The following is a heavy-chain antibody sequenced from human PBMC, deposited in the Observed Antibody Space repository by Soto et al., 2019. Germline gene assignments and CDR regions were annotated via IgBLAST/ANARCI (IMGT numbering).Heavy chain of an antibody. Sequence: GGSLRLSCAASGFTFSSYAMSWVRQAPGKGLEWVSAISGSGGSTYYADSVKGRFTISRDKSKNTLYMQMNSLRAEDTAVYYCAKDKIGAVAGSVYYYYGMDVWGQGTTVTVSS. V-gene: IGHV3-23*01. J-gene: IGHJ6*02. D-gene: IGHD6-19*01. CDR2: ISGSGGST. CDR1: GFTFSSYA. CDR3: AKDKIGAVAGSVYYYYGMDV.